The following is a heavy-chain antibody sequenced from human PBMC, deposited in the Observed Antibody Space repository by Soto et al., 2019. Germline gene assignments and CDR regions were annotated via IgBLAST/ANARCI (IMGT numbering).Heavy chain of an antibody. V-gene: IGHV2-5*02. Sequence: QITLKESGPTLVKPTQTLTLTCTFSGFSLSTRGVGVGWIRQPPGKALEWLALLYWDDDKGYSPSRKSRLTMTKETSKDQVVLYVTHMDSVDTATYSCAHRRRGYSYDFDYWGQGTAVTVSS. D-gene: IGHD5-18*01. CDR3: AHRRRGYSYDFDY. J-gene: IGHJ4*02. CDR1: GFSLSTRGVG. CDR2: LYWDDDK.